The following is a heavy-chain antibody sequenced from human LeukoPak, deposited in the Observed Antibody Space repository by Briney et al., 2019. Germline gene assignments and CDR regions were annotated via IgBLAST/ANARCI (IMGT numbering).Heavy chain of an antibody. CDR3: ARGIWTPTSAQYYLDY. D-gene: IGHD3/OR15-3a*01. Sequence: ASVKVSCKASGFTITNYAIPWVRQAPGQRLEWMGWINAGNGKTKYSQKFQGRVTITRDTSANTAYMELSSLRSEDTAVYYCARGIWTPTSAQYYLDYWGQGTLVTVSS. CDR1: GFTITNYA. V-gene: IGHV1-3*01. CDR2: INAGNGKT. J-gene: IGHJ4*02.